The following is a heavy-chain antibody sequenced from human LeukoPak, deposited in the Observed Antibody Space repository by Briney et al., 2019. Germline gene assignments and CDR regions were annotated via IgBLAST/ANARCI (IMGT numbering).Heavy chain of an antibody. CDR1: GYTFTSYG. V-gene: IGHV1-18*01. J-gene: IGHJ5*02. Sequence: GASVKVSCEASGYTFTSYGISWVRQAPGQGLEWMGWISAYNGNTNYAQKLQGRVTMTTDTSTSTAYMELRSLRSDDTAVYYCARDRRYFDWLSISAGRGNWFDPWGQGTLVTVSS. CDR3: ARDRRYFDWLSISAGRGNWFDP. D-gene: IGHD3-9*01. CDR2: ISAYNGNT.